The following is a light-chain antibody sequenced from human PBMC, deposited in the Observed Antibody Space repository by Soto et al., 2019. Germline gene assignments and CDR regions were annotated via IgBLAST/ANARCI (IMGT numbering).Light chain of an antibody. CDR3: CSYAGSSTPHVV. CDR2: EGS. V-gene: IGLV2-23*01. Sequence: QSVLTQPASVSGSPGQSITISCTGTSSDVGSDNLVSWYQQHPGKAPKLMIYEGSKRPSGVSNRFSGSKSGNTASLTISGLQAEDEADYYCCSYAGSSTPHVVFGGGTKLTVL. J-gene: IGLJ2*01. CDR1: SSDVGSDNL.